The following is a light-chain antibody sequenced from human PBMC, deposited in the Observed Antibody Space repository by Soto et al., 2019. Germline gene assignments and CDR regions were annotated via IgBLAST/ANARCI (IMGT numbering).Light chain of an antibody. V-gene: IGLV8-61*01. J-gene: IGLJ3*02. CDR2: STN. CDR3: VLYMGSGIS. Sequence: QTVVTQEPSFSVSPGGTVTLTCGLSSGSVSTSYYPRWYQQTPGQAPRTLIYSTNTRSSGVPDRFSGSILGNKAALTITGAQADDESDYYCVLYMGSGISFGGGTKLTVL. CDR1: SGSVSTSYY.